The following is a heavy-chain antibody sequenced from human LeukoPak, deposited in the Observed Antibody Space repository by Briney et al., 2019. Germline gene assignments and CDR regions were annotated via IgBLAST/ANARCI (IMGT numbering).Heavy chain of an antibody. D-gene: IGHD4-23*01. Sequence: GGSLRLSCAASGFTFSSYSMNWVRQAPGKGLEWVSSISSSSSYIYYADSVKGRFTISRDNAKNSLYLQMNSLRAEDTAVYYCARDGETTVETPRYFDYWGQGTLVTVSS. CDR3: ARDGETTVETPRYFDY. CDR1: GFTFSSYS. J-gene: IGHJ4*02. CDR2: ISSSSSYI. V-gene: IGHV3-21*04.